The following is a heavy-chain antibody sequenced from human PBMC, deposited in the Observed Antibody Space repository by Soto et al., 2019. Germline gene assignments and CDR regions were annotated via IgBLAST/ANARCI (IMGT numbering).Heavy chain of an antibody. CDR1: GGSISSGGYY. CDR3: ARDSGYYYYGMDV. V-gene: IGHV4-31*03. CDR2: IYYGGST. D-gene: IGHD1-26*01. Sequence: PSETLSLTCTVSGGSISSGGYYWSWIRQHPGKGLEWVGYIYYGGSTYYNPSLKSRVTISVDTSKNQFSLKLSSVTAADTAVYYCARDSGYYYYGMDVWGQGTTVTVSS. J-gene: IGHJ6*02.